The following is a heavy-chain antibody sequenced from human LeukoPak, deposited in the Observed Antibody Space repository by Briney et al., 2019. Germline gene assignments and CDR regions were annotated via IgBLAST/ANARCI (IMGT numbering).Heavy chain of an antibody. V-gene: IGHV4-59*08. CDR2: IYNSGST. CDR1: GGSISSHY. CDR3: ARDDYGVFDAFDV. D-gene: IGHD3-16*01. Sequence: PSETLSLTCTVSGGSISSHYWSWIRQPPGKGLEWIGYIYNSGSTNYNPSLKSRVTISLDTSKHQFSLHLTSVTAADTAVYFCARDDYGVFDAFDVWGQGTVATVSS. J-gene: IGHJ3*01.